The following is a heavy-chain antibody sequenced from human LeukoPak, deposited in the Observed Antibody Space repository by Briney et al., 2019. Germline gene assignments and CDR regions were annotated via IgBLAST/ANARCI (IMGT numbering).Heavy chain of an antibody. CDR3: ARDGYYYDSSGYYP. CDR2: IYYSGST. Sequence: SETLSLTCTVSGGSISSYYWSWIRQPPGEGLEWVGYIYYSGSTNYNPSLKSRVTISVDTSKNQFSLKLSSVTAADTAVYYCARDGYYYDSSGYYPWGQGTLVTVSS. D-gene: IGHD3-22*01. V-gene: IGHV4-59*01. J-gene: IGHJ5*02. CDR1: GGSISSYY.